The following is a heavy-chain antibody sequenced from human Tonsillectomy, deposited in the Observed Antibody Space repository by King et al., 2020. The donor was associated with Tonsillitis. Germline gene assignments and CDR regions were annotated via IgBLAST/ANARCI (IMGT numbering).Heavy chain of an antibody. V-gene: IGHV1-69*12. D-gene: IGHD5-12*01. Sequence: QLVQSGAEVKKPGSSVKVSCRASGATFTSYTIIWVRQAPGQGLEWMGGIIPLSRTANYAQKFQGRVTITADESTGTTYMDLRSLRSEDTAVYFCARVAKTSGYDVDYGDYWGQGTLVTVAA. J-gene: IGHJ4*02. CDR3: ARVAKTSGYDVDYGDY. CDR2: IIPLSRTA. CDR1: GATFTSYT.